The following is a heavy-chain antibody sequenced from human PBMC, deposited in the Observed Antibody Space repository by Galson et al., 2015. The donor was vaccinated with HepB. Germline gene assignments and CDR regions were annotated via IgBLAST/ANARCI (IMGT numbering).Heavy chain of an antibody. CDR2: INSGGNT. D-gene: IGHD2-2*01. J-gene: IGHJ4*02. V-gene: IGHV3-66*01. CDR3: ARRTARRLAAAMDY. CDR1: GFTVSSNY. Sequence: SLRLSCAASGFTVSSNYMSWVRQAPGKGLEWVSVINSGGNTYYADSVKGRFTISRDNSKNTLYLQMNSLRAEDAAVYYCARRTARRLAAAMDYWGQGTLVTVSS.